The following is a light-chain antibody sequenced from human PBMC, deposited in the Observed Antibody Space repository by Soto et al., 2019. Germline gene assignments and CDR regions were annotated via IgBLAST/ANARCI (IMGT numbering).Light chain of an antibody. V-gene: IGLV2-11*01. CDR3: CSYAGSSVWV. J-gene: IGLJ3*02. Sequence: QSALTQPRSVSGSPGQSVIISCTGTSSDVGGYKYVSWYQQHPGKAPKLVIYDVSERPSGVPDRFSGSKSGNTASLTISGLQAEDEADYHCCSYAGSSVWVVGGGTKVTVL. CDR1: SSDVGGYKY. CDR2: DVS.